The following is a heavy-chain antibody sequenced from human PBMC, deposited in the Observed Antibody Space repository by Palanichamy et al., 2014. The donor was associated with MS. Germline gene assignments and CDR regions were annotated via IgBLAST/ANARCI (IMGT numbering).Heavy chain of an antibody. D-gene: IGHD3-10*01. CDR3: ARDSDFDI. Sequence: QGRVTMTRDTSTSTVYMELSSLRSEDTAVYYCARDSDFDIWGQGTMVTVSS. J-gene: IGHJ3*02. V-gene: IGHV1-46*01.